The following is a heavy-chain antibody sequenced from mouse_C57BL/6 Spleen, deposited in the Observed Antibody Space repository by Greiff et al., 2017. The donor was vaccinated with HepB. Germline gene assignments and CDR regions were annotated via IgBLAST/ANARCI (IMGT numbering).Heavy chain of an antibody. D-gene: IGHD1-1*01. CDR3: ARMGYGSSYVENY. CDR2: IHPNSGST. V-gene: IGHV1-64*01. J-gene: IGHJ2*01. Sequence: QVQLQQPGAELVKPGASVKLSCKASGYTFTSYWMHWVKQRPGQGLEWIGMIHPNSGSTNYNEKFKSKATLTVDKSSSTAYMQLSSLTSEDSAVYYCARMGYGSSYVENYWGQGTTLTVSS. CDR1: GYTFTSYW.